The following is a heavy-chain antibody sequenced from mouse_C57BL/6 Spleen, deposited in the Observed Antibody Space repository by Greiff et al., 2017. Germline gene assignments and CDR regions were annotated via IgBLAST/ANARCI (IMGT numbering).Heavy chain of an antibody. J-gene: IGHJ2*01. CDR2: IDPSDSYT. V-gene: IGHV1-69*01. CDR1: GYTFTSYW. Sequence: QVQLQQPGAELVMPGASVKLSCKASGYTFTSYWMHWVKQRPGQGLEWIGEIDPSDSYTNYNQKFKGKSTLTVDKSSSTAYMQLSSLTSEDSAVYYCARVDGNHGGWDDFGGRGQGTTLTVAS. CDR3: ARVDGNHGGWDDFGG. D-gene: IGHD2-1*01.